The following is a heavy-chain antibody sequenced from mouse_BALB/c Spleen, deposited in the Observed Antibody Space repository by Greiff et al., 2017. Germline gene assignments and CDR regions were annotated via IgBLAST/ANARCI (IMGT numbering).Heavy chain of an antibody. V-gene: IGHV1S41*01. J-gene: IGHJ4*01. CDR3: ARGLRTYYNAMDY. D-gene: IGHD2-12*01. CDR1: GYTFTSYW. Sequence: DLVKPGASVKLSCKASGYTFTSYWINWIKQRPGQGLEWIGRIAHGSGSTYYNEMFKGKATLTVDTSSSTAYIQLSSLSSEDSAVYFCARGLRTYYNAMDYWGQGTSVTVSS. CDR2: IAHGSGST.